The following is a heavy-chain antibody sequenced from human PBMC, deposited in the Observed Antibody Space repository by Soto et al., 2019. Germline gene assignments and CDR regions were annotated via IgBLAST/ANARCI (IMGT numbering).Heavy chain of an antibody. V-gene: IGHV3-74*01. J-gene: IGHJ3*01. CDR3: ATRSSFWPFYY. CDR2: IKSDGSST. CDR1: GFSFSSYW. Sequence: EVQLVESGGGLVQPGGSLRLSCAASGFSFSSYWLHWVHQAPGKGLVWVSRIKSDGSSTTYAYSVKGRFTRSRDSAKNMLYLQINSLRAQDTAGYYCATRSSFWPFYYWGQGTMLPVSA. D-gene: IGHD1-26*01.